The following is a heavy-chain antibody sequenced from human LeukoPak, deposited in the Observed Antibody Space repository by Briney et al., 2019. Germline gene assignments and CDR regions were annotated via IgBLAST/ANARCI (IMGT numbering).Heavy chain of an antibody. D-gene: IGHD3-22*01. CDR1: GFTFSSYA. Sequence: GGSLRLSCAASGFTFSSYAMSWVRQAPGKGLEWVSAISGSGGSTYYADSVKGRFTISRDNSKNTLYLQMNSLRAEDTAVYYCAKESNPPEDYYDTLYFDYWGQGTLSPSPQ. CDR3: AKESNPPEDYYDTLYFDY. CDR2: ISGSGGST. V-gene: IGHV3-23*01. J-gene: IGHJ4*02.